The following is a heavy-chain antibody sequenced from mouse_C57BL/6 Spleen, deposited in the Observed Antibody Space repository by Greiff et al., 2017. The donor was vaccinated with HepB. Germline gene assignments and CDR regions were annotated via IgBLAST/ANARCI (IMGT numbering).Heavy chain of an antibody. Sequence: VQVVESGPELVKPGASVKLSCKASGYTFTSYDINWVKQRPGQGLEWIGWIYPRDGSTKYNEKFKGKATLTVDTSSSTAYMELHSLTSEDSAVYFCASYYVLAYWGQGTLVTVSA. V-gene: IGHV1-85*01. CDR3: ASYYVLAY. D-gene: IGHD1-1*01. CDR1: GYTFTSYD. J-gene: IGHJ3*01. CDR2: IYPRDGST.